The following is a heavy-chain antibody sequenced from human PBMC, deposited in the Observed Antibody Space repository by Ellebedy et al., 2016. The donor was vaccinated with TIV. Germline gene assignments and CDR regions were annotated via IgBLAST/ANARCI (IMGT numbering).Heavy chain of an antibody. Sequence: SGPTLVKPTETLTLTCTVSGFSLSNTRMGVSWIRQPPGKALEWLAHIFSDDEKSYSTSLKSRPTISKDTSKSQVVLTMTNMDPVDTATYYCARYGSGTYYDYFDPWGQGTLVTVSS. D-gene: IGHD3-10*01. V-gene: IGHV2-26*01. J-gene: IGHJ5*02. CDR2: IFSDDEK. CDR1: GFSLSNTRMG. CDR3: ARYGSGTYYDYFDP.